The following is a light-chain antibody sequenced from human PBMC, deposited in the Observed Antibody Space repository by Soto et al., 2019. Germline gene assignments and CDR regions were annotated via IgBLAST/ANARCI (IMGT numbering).Light chain of an antibody. V-gene: IGKV1-39*01. Sequence: DIQMTQSPSTLSASVGDRVTITCRASQSISSWLAWYQQKPGKAPKLLIYDASSLQSGVPSRFSGSGSGTDFTLTVSSLQPEDFAIYFCQQSYSTPWTFGHGTKVDIK. J-gene: IGKJ1*01. CDR1: QSISSW. CDR3: QQSYSTPWT. CDR2: DAS.